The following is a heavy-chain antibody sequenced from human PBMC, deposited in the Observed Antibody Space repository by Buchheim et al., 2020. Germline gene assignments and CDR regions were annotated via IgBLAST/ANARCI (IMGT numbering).Heavy chain of an antibody. D-gene: IGHD6-6*01. J-gene: IGHJ4*02. CDR1: GFTFSSYC. CDR3: ARDHVEYSSSYCLFDD. CDR2: IRNDGSNK. V-gene: IGHV3-33*01. Sequence: QVQLVESGGGVVQPGRSLRLSCAASGFTFSSYCMHWVRQAPGKGLEWVAGIRNDGSNKCYADSVKGRFTISRDNSKNTLYLQMNSLRAEDTAVYYCARDHVEYSSSYCLFDDWGQGT.